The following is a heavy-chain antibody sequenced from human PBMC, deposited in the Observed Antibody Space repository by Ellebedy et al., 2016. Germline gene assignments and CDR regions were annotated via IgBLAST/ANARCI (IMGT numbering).Heavy chain of an antibody. Sequence: GESLKISCAASGFTVSSNYMSWVRQAPGKGLEWVSVIYSGGSTYYADSVKGRFTIYRDNSKNTLYLQMNSLRAEDTAVYYCARGPETTWYFDLWGRGTLVTVSS. V-gene: IGHV3-53*01. D-gene: IGHD1/OR15-1a*01. CDR3: ARGPETTWYFDL. CDR2: IYSGGST. CDR1: GFTVSSNY. J-gene: IGHJ2*01.